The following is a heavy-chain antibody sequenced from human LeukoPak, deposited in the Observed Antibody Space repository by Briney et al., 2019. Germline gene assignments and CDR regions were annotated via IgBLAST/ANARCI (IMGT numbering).Heavy chain of an antibody. CDR3: ARDVRPTIFGVVLGFYMDV. CDR2: IYYSGST. D-gene: IGHD3-3*01. CDR1: GGSISSGDYY. J-gene: IGHJ6*03. Sequence: SETLSLTCTVPGGSISSGDYYWSWISQPPGKGLEWIGYIYYSGSTNYNPSLKSRVTISVDTSRNQFSLMLSSVTAADTAVYYCARDVRPTIFGVVLGFYMDVWGKRTTVHVSS. V-gene: IGHV4-61*08.